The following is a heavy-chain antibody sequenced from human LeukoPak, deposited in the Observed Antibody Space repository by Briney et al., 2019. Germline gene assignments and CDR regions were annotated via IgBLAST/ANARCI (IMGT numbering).Heavy chain of an antibody. CDR2: MNPNSGNT. CDR1: GYTFTSYD. V-gene: IGHV1-8*01. J-gene: IGHJ4*02. CDR3: ARVPLSGYSLDY. D-gene: IGHD2-15*01. Sequence: ASVKVSCKAPGYTFTSYDINWVRQATGQGLEWMGWMNPNSGNTGYAQKFQGRVTMTRNTSISTAYMELSSLRSEDTAVYYCARVPLSGYSLDYWGQGTLVTVSS.